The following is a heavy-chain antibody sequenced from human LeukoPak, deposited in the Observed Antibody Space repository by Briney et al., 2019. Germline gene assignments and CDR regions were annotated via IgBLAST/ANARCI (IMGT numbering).Heavy chain of an antibody. D-gene: IGHD3-10*01. CDR1: GFTFSSYG. J-gene: IGHJ4*02. CDR2: ISYDGSNK. V-gene: IGHV3-30*18. Sequence: GGSLRLSCAASGFTFSSYGMHWVRQAPGKGLEWVTVISYDGSNKYYADSVKGRFTISRDNSKNTLYLQMNSLRAEDTAVNYCAKDPGEVRGPFDYWGQGTLVTVSS. CDR3: AKDPGEVRGPFDY.